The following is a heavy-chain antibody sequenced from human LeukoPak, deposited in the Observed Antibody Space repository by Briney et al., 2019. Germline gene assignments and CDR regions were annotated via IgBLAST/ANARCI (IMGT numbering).Heavy chain of an antibody. J-gene: IGHJ4*02. D-gene: IGHD3-22*01. Sequence: PSETLSLTCTVSGGSISSSSYYWGWIRQPPGKGLEWLGSIYYSGSTYYNPSLKSRVTISVDTSKNQFSLKLSSVTAADTAVYYCARVGDSSGYLWGFDYWGQGTLVTVSS. CDR1: GGSISSSSYY. V-gene: IGHV4-39*07. CDR2: IYYSGST. CDR3: ARVGDSSGYLWGFDY.